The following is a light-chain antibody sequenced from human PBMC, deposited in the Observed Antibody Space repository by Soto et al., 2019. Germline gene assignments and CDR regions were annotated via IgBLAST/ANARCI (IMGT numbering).Light chain of an antibody. Sequence: IQLTQSPSSLSASVGDRVTITCRASQGIDSYLAWYQQKPGKAPKLLIYFSSTLQSGVPSRFSGSGSGTDFTLTINSLQPVDFASYYCQQLKSYPVTFGQGTRLEIK. CDR2: FSS. V-gene: IGKV1-9*01. CDR1: QGIDSY. J-gene: IGKJ5*01. CDR3: QQLKSYPVT.